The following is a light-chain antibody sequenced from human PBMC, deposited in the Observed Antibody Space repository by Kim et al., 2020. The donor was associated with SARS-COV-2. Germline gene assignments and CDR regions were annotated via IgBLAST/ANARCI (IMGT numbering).Light chain of an antibody. CDR2: DVS. J-gene: IGLJ2*01. V-gene: IGLV2-14*03. CDR3: SSYTSSSTLV. Sequence: GQSITISCTGTSSDVGGYNYVSWYQQHPGKAPKLMIYDVSKRPSGVSNRFSGSKSGNTASLTISGLQAEDEADYYYSSYTSSSTLVFGGGTQLTVL. CDR1: SSDVGGYNY.